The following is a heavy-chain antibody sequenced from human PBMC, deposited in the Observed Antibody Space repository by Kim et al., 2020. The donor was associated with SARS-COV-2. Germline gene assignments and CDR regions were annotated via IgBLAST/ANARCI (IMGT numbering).Heavy chain of an antibody. Sequence: RFTISRDNSKNTLYLQMNSLRAEDTAVYYCAKVYVDIVATSTSPVGWFDPWGQGTLVTVSS. CDR3: AKVYVDIVATSTSPVGWFDP. V-gene: IGHV3-23*01. D-gene: IGHD5-12*01. J-gene: IGHJ5*02.